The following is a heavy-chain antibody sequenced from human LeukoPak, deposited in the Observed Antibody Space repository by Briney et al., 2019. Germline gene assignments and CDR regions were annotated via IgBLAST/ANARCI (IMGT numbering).Heavy chain of an antibody. CDR3: ARDTPVYFRSPSYYFLDV. CDR1: GFTFSSYW. D-gene: IGHD3-9*01. Sequence: GGSLRLSCAASGFTFSSYWMGWVRQAPGKGLEWVANIKQDGSEEYYVDSVKGRFTISRDNAKNSLYLQMNSLRAEDTAVYYCARDTPVYFRSPSYYFLDVWGKGTTVTVSS. V-gene: IGHV3-7*01. J-gene: IGHJ6*03. CDR2: IKQDGSEE.